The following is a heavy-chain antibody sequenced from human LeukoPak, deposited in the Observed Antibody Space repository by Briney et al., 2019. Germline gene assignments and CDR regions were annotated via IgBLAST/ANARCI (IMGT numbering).Heavy chain of an antibody. D-gene: IGHD3-10*01. CDR3: ARRGGMVRGVTLLYYYYGMDV. V-gene: IGHV4-38-2*02. J-gene: IGHJ6*02. CDR1: HYSISSNYY. Sequence: SETLSLTCTVSHYSISSNYYWGWIRQPPGKGLEGIGSIYHGGSTYYNPSLKSRVTISVDTSKNQFSLKLSSVTAADTAVYYCARRGGMVRGVTLLYYYYGMDVWGQGTTVTVSS. CDR2: IYHGGST.